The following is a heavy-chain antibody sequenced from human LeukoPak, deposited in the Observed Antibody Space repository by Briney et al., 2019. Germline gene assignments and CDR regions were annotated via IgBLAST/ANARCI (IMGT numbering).Heavy chain of an antibody. Sequence: ASVKVSCKASGYTFTGYYMHWVRQAPGQGLEWRGWINPNRGGTNYAQKFHGRVTMTRDTYISTAYIALRSLRYDDTAVYYCTRGPLAVAGSPLFYWGQGTLVTVSS. CDR2: INPNRGGT. V-gene: IGHV1-2*02. J-gene: IGHJ4*02. CDR3: TRGPLAVAGSPLFY. CDR1: GYTFTGYY. D-gene: IGHD6-13*01.